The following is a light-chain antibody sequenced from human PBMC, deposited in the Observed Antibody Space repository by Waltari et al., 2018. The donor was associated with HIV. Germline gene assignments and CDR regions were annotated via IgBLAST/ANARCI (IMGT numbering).Light chain of an antibody. Sequence: QSVLTQPPSVSGAPGQRVTIACTGTRSNIGAGFDVHWYQQIPGNAPKLLIYDNNSRPSGVPDLVSGSKSGTSAALAITGLQSGDEADYYCQSYDMSQSGSLVFGGGTKLTVL. CDR2: DNN. CDR3: QSYDMSQSGSLV. V-gene: IGLV1-40*01. J-gene: IGLJ2*01. CDR1: RSNIGAGFD.